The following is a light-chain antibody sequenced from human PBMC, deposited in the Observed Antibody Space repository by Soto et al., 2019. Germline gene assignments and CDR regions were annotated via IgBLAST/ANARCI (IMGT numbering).Light chain of an antibody. V-gene: IGKV3-15*01. J-gene: IGKJ2*01. CDR3: QQYNNWYT. CDR2: GAS. Sequence: EIVMTQSPATLSVSPGERATLSCRASRSVSSNLAWYQQKPGQAPRLLIYGASTRATGIPARFSGSGSGTEFTLTISSLQCEDFAVYYCQQYNNWYTFGQGTKLEIK. CDR1: RSVSSN.